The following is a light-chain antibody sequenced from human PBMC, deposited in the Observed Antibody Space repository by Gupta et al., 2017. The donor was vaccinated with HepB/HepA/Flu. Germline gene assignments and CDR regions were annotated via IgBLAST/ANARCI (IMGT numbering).Light chain of an antibody. V-gene: IGLV1-40*01. CDR3: QAYDSSLSGYVV. Sequence: HSVLTHPPSASGAQGPRGTISCTGRSSNIGAGYDVHWYQQLPGTAPKLLIYGNSNRPSVVPDRFSGSKSGTSASLAITGLQAEEAADYYCQAYDSSLSGYVVFGGGTKLTVL. CDR1: SSNIGAGYD. CDR2: GNS. J-gene: IGLJ2*01.